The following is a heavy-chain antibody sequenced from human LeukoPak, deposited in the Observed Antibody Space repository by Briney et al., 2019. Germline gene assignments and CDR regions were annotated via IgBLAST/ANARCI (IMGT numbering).Heavy chain of an antibody. CDR1: GGSISSSSYY. CDR3: ARWFGESRYYFDY. CDR2: IYYSGST. V-gene: IGHV4-39*07. Sequence: SETLSLTCTVSGGSISSSSYYWGWIRQPPGKGLEWIGSIYYSGSTYYNPSLKSRVTISVDTSRNQFSLKLNPVTAADTAVYYCARWFGESRYYFDYWGQGTLVTVSS. D-gene: IGHD3-10*01. J-gene: IGHJ4*02.